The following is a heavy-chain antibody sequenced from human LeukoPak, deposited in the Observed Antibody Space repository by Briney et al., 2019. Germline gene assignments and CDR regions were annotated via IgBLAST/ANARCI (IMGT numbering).Heavy chain of an antibody. CDR3: ARGSRNKSIDY. CDR2: IIPIFGTA. J-gene: IGHJ4*02. CDR1: GGTFSSYA. Sequence: ASVKVSCKASGGTFSSYAISWVRQAPGQGLEWMGGIIPIFGTANYAQKFQGRVTITADESTSTAYMELSRLRSDDTAVYYCARGSRNKSIDYWGQGTLVTVSS. D-gene: IGHD6-6*01. V-gene: IGHV1-69*01.